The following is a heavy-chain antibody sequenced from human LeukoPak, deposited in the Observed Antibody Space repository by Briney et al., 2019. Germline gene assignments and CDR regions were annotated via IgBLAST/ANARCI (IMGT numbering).Heavy chain of an antibody. Sequence: SETLSLTCTVSGGSISSYYWSWIRQPPGKGLEWIGYIYYSGSTNYNPSLKSRVTISVDTSKNQFSLKLSSVTAADTAVYYCARVLYGPRPTYYFDYWGQGTLVTVSS. CDR3: ARVLYGPRPTYYFDY. J-gene: IGHJ4*02. CDR2: IYYSGST. V-gene: IGHV4-59*01. D-gene: IGHD3-16*01. CDR1: GGSISSYY.